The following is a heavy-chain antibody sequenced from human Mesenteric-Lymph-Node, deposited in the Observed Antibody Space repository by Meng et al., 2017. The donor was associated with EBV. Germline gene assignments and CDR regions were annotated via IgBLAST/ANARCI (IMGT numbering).Heavy chain of an antibody. CDR2: FDSEDGET. CDR1: GYSVSDLS. CDR3: AAIRGFTYGYLDL. D-gene: IGHD5-18*01. J-gene: IGHJ4*02. V-gene: IGHV1-24*01. Sequence: HVQLVQSGAEVRKPGASVKVSCKISGYSVSDLSMHWVRQAPGKGLEWMGGFDSEDGETVYAEKFQGRVTMTDDTSTETAYMELSSLRSEDTAVYYCAAIRGFTYGYLDLWGQGTLVTASS.